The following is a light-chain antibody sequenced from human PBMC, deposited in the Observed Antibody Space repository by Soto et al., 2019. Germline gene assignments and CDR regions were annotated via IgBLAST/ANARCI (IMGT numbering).Light chain of an antibody. CDR1: QTISSW. Sequence: MNISASTVSGSLGDRVINTCRASQTISSWLAWYQQKPGKAPKLLIYKASTLKSGVPSRFRGSGSGTEFTLTISSLQPDDFATYYCQHYNSYSEAFGQGTKVDI. V-gene: IGKV1-5*03. J-gene: IGKJ1*01. CDR3: QHYNSYSEA. CDR2: KAS.